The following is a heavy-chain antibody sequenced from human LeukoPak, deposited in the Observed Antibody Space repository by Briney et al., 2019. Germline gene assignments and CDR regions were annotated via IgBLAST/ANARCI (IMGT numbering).Heavy chain of an antibody. V-gene: IGHV4-38-2*01. CDR3: ARAGSGHYDSSGYYYFDY. Sequence: PSETLSLTCAVSGYSISSGYYWGWIRQPPGKGLEWIGSIYHSGNTYYNPSLKSRVTISVDTSKNQFSLKLSSVTAADTAVYYCARAGSGHYDSSGYYYFDYWGQGTLVTVSS. D-gene: IGHD3-22*01. CDR1: GYSISSGYY. CDR2: IYHSGNT. J-gene: IGHJ4*02.